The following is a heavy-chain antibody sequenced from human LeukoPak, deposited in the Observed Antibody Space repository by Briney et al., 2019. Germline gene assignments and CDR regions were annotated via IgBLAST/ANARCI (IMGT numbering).Heavy chain of an antibody. V-gene: IGHV3-7*02. Sequence: PGGSLRLSCAASGFTFSSYWMSWVRQAPGKGLEWVAAINQDGSEKYYVDSVKGRFTISRDNAKNSLYLQMNSLRDEDTAVYYCARVDWMIGAFDIWGQGTMVTVSS. CDR1: GFTFSSYW. CDR3: ARVDWMIGAFDI. CDR2: INQDGSEK. J-gene: IGHJ3*02. D-gene: IGHD3-22*01.